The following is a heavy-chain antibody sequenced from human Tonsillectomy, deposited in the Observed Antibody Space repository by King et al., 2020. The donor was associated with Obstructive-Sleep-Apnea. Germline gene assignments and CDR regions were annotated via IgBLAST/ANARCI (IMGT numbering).Heavy chain of an antibody. CDR1: GGSISSGGYY. CDR3: ARDSTYFGTDY. Sequence: QLQESGPGLVKPSQTLSLTCTVSGGSISSGGYYWSWIRQHPGKGLEWIGYIYYSGSTYYNPSLKSGVTISVVTSKNQFSLNLSSVTAADTAVYYCARDSTYFGTDYWGQGTLVTVSS. CDR2: IYYSGST. D-gene: IGHD1-1*01. V-gene: IGHV4-31*03. J-gene: IGHJ4*02.